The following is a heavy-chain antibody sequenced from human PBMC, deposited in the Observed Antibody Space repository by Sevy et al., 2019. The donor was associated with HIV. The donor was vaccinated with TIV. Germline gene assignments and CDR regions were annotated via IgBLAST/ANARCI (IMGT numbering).Heavy chain of an antibody. V-gene: IGHV3-23*01. D-gene: IGHD6-13*01. Sequence: GGSLRLSCAASGFTFSSCAMSWVRQAPGKGLEWVSAISGSGGSTYYADSVKGRFTISRDNSKNTLYLQMNSLRAEDTAVYYCAKDRGRAAAGRGDYWGQGTLVTVSS. J-gene: IGHJ4*02. CDR3: AKDRGRAAAGRGDY. CDR1: GFTFSSCA. CDR2: ISGSGGST.